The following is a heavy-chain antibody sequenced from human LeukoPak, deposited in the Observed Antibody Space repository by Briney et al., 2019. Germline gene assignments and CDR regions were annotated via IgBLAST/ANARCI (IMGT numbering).Heavy chain of an antibody. J-gene: IGHJ4*02. Sequence: PGGSLRLSCAVSGFTFRNHAMNWVRQAPGKGLEWVSGIRGSGDRTYYADSVKGRFTISRDKSMDSLYLQMNSLRAEDTAVYYCARGDTAMDAPFDYWGQGTLVTVSS. CDR1: GFTFRNHA. D-gene: IGHD5-18*01. CDR3: ARGDTAMDAPFDY. V-gene: IGHV3-23*01. CDR2: IRGSGDRT.